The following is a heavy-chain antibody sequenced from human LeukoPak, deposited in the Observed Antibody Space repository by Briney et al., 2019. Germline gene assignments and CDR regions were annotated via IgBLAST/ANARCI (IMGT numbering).Heavy chain of an antibody. CDR1: GYTFTGYY. Sequence: ASVKVSCEASGYTFTGYYMHWVRQAPGQGLEWMGRINPNSGGTNYAQKFQGRVTMTRDTSISTAYMELSRLRSDDTAVYYCARTQRYCSSTSCYQGIAAAGDFDYWGQGTLVTVSS. CDR3: ARTQRYCSSTSCYQGIAAAGDFDY. D-gene: IGHD2-2*01. CDR2: INPNSGGT. J-gene: IGHJ4*02. V-gene: IGHV1-2*06.